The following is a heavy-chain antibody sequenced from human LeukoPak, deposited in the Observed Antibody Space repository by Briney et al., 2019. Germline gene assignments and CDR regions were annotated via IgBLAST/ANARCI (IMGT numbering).Heavy chain of an antibody. D-gene: IGHD2-8*02. CDR1: DGSISAYF. Sequence: PSETLSLTCTVSDGSISAYFWSWIRQPPGKGLEWIGYIYYTGSTNHNPSLKSRVTMSIDTSKSHFSLKLSSVTAADTAVYYCARLRTGAGDFDYWGQGTLVTVSS. V-gene: IGHV4-59*01. CDR3: ARLRTGAGDFDY. J-gene: IGHJ4*02. CDR2: IYYTGST.